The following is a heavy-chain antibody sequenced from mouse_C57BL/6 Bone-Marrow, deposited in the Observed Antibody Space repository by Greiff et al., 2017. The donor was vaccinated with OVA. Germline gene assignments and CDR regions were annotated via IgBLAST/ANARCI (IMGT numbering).Heavy chain of an antibody. J-gene: IGHJ3*01. Sequence: VQLQQSGPELVKPGASVKISCKASGYAFSSSWMNWVKQRPGKGLEWIGRIYPGDGDPNYNGKFKGKATLTADKSSSTAYMQLSSLTSEDSAVYFCARIYYDYDGFAYWGQGTLVTVSA. D-gene: IGHD2-4*01. CDR1: GYAFSSSW. V-gene: IGHV1-82*01. CDR2: IYPGDGDP. CDR3: ARIYYDYDGFAY.